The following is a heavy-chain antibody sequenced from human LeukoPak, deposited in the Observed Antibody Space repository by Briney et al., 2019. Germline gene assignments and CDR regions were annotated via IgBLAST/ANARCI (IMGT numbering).Heavy chain of an antibody. CDR2: IKPDGSQI. Sequence: GGSLRFSCAASGFTISTYWMTWVRQAPGKGLEWVANIKPDGSQIYYVDSVKGRITISRDNAKNSLYLQMNSLRAEDTAVYYCARDLNWETYWGQGTLVTVSS. D-gene: IGHD7-27*01. V-gene: IGHV3-7*01. CDR1: GFTISTYW. J-gene: IGHJ4*02. CDR3: ARDLNWETY.